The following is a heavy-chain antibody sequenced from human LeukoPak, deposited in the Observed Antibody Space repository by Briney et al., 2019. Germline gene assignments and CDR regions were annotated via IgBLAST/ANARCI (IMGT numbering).Heavy chain of an antibody. Sequence: SETLSLTCTVSGGSITFGSYYWTWIRQPAGKGLEWIGRIYTSGRTFYNPSLKSRVTISMDTFMNQFSLRLNSVTAADTAVYYCARARVIPASFDDWGQGALVTVSS. V-gene: IGHV4-61*02. D-gene: IGHD3-16*02. CDR2: IYTSGRT. CDR3: ARARVIPASFDD. J-gene: IGHJ4*02. CDR1: GGSITFGSYY.